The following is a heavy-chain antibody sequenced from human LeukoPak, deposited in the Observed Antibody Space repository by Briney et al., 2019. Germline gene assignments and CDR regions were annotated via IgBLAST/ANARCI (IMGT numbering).Heavy chain of an antibody. J-gene: IGHJ4*02. D-gene: IGHD4-11*01. Sequence: PGGSLRLSRAASGLTFISYAMAWVRQAPGKGLEWVSSISGNGDSTYYADSVKGRFTISRDNSKNTLYLQMNSLRAEDTAVYYCAKIISVNPIDYWGQGTLVTVSS. CDR2: ISGNGDST. CDR1: GLTFISYA. CDR3: AKIISVNPIDY. V-gene: IGHV3-23*01.